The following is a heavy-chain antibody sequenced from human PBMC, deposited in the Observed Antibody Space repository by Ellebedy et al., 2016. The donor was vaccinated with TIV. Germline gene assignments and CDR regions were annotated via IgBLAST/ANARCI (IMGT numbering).Heavy chain of an antibody. CDR1: GFSFSSYS. CDR3: AGNPPAITYRTWG. D-gene: IGHD5-24*01. CDR2: IHCDGRTT. V-gene: IGHV3-74*01. J-gene: IGHJ4*02. Sequence: GESLKISXAASGFSFSSYSMHWVRQAPGKGLVWVSRIHCDGRTTSYADSVKGRFTISRDSSKNTLYLQMNSLRVEDTAVYYCAGNPPAITYRTWGWGQGTLVTVSS.